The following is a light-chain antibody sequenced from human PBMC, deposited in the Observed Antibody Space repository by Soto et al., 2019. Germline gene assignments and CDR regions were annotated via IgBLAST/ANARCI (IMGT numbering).Light chain of an antibody. V-gene: IGKV3-11*01. CDR1: QSVGSY. CDR2: DAS. CDR3: QQRSNWPRT. Sequence: EIVLTQSPATLSLSPGERATLSCRASQSVGSYLAWYQQTPGQAPRLLIYDASNRATGIPARFSGSGSGTDFTLTINSLEPEDFAVYYCQQRSNWPRTFGQGTKVEIK. J-gene: IGKJ1*01.